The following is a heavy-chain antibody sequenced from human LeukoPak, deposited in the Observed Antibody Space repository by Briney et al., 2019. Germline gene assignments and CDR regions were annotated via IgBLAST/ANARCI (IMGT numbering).Heavy chain of an antibody. V-gene: IGHV3-74*03. CDR2: INSDGSST. CDR3: TRSNSDLDS. Sequence: GGSLRLSCAASGFTFSTFWMHWVRQAPGKGLVWVSGINSDGSSTTYADSVKGRFTISRDNAKNTLYLQMNNLRAEDTAVYYCTRSNSDLDSWGQGTLVTVSS. D-gene: IGHD4-23*01. CDR1: GFTFSTFW. J-gene: IGHJ4*02.